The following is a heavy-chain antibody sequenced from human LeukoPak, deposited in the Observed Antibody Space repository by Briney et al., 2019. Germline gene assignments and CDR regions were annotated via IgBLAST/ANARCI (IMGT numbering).Heavy chain of an antibody. CDR1: GGSISSYY. J-gene: IGHJ3*02. Sequence: SETLSLTRTVSGGSISSYYWSWIRQPPGKGLEWIGYIYYSGSTNYNPSLKSRVTISVDTSKNQFSLKLSSVTAADTAVYYCARDAIAVGDAFDIWGQGTMVTVSS. CDR2: IYYSGST. D-gene: IGHD6-19*01. CDR3: ARDAIAVGDAFDI. V-gene: IGHV4-59*01.